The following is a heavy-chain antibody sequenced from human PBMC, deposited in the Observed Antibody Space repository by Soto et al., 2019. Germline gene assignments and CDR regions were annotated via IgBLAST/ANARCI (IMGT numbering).Heavy chain of an antibody. V-gene: IGHV1-69*13. CDR3: ARGAMANFDY. J-gene: IGHJ4*02. CDR2: LIAMLGTP. CDR1: GGTFGSHG. D-gene: IGHD5-18*01. Sequence: SVKVSCKASGGTFGSHGIAWVRQAPGQGLEWMGGLIAMLGTPTYARKVQGRATITADESLTSSYLELRSLRSEDSAVYFCARGAMANFDYWGQGTVVTVSS.